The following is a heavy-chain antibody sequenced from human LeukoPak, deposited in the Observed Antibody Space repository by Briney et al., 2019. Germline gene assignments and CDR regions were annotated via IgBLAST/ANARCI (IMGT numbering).Heavy chain of an antibody. D-gene: IGHD3-10*01. CDR3: AKEFEELWFGELLTYYLDY. CDR2: IRYDGSNK. J-gene: IGHJ4*02. CDR1: GFTFSSYG. V-gene: IGHV3-30*02. Sequence: GGSLRLSCAASGFTFSSYGMHWVRQAPGKGLEWVAFIRYDGSNKYYADSVKGRFTISRDNSKNTLYLQMNSLRAEDTAVYYCAKEFEELWFGELLTYYLDYWGQGTLVTVSS.